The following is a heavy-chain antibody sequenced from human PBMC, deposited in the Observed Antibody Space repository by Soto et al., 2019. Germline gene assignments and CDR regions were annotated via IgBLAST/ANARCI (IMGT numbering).Heavy chain of an antibody. V-gene: IGHV1-69*02. CDR2: IIPILGIA. CDR3: ARVWCSSTSCYSWFDP. CDR1: GGTFSSYT. Sequence: QVQLVQSGAEVKKPGSSVKVSCKASGGTFSSYTISWVRQAPGQGLEWMGRIIPILGIANYAQKFQGRVTITADKSTSTAYMELSSLRSEDTAVYYCARVWCSSTSCYSWFDPWGQGTLVTVSS. J-gene: IGHJ5*02. D-gene: IGHD2-2*01.